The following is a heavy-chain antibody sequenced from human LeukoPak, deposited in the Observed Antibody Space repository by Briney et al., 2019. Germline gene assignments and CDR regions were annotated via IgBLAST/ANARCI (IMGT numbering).Heavy chain of an antibody. CDR2: MNPNSGNT. CDR3: AREGSRSGDYYYYYMDV. J-gene: IGHJ6*03. CDR1: GYTFTGYY. D-gene: IGHD6-13*01. Sequence: ASVKVSCKASGYTFTGYYLHWVRQAPGQGLEWMGWMNPNSGNTGYAQKFQGRVTITRNTSISTAYMELSRLRSEDTAVYYCAREGSRSGDYYYYYMDVWGQGTTVTISS. V-gene: IGHV1-8*03.